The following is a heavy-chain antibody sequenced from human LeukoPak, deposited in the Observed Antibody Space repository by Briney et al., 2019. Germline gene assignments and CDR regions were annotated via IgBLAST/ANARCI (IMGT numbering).Heavy chain of an antibody. CDR2: ISGSGGST. V-gene: IGHV3-23*01. CDR1: GSTFSSYA. J-gene: IGHJ4*02. CDR3: AKDGLVVIGY. Sequence: GRSLRLSCAASGSTFSSYAMSWVRQAPGKGLEWVSAISGSGGSTYYADSVKGRFTISRDNSKNTLYLQMNSLRAEDTAVYYCAKDGLVVIGYWGQGTLVTVSS. D-gene: IGHD3-22*01.